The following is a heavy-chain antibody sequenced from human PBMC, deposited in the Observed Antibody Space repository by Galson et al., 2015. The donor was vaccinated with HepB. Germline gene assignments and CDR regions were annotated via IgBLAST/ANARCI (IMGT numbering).Heavy chain of an antibody. CDR3: ASTETNSGGSLHPFDY. CDR1: GFTFSSYA. CDR2: ISYDGSNK. J-gene: IGHJ4*02. D-gene: IGHD2-15*01. V-gene: IGHV3-30-3*01. Sequence: SLRLSCAASGFTFSSYAMHWVRQAPGKGLEWVAVISYDGSNKYYADSVKGRFTISRDNSKNTLYLQMNSLRAEDTAVYYCASTETNSGGSLHPFDYWGQGTLVTVSS.